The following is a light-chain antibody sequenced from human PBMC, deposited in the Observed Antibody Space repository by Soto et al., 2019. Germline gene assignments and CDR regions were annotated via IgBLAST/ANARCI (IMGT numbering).Light chain of an antibody. J-gene: IGLJ1*01. Sequence: QSVLTQPASVSGSPGQSITISCTGTSSDVGVYNSVFWYQQHPGKAPKLLIYDVSKRPSGVSSRFSGSKSGNTASLTISGLHAEDAADYYCSSSTSSSTFFGTGTKLTVL. CDR2: DVS. CDR1: SSDVGVYNS. V-gene: IGLV2-14*03. CDR3: SSSTSSSTF.